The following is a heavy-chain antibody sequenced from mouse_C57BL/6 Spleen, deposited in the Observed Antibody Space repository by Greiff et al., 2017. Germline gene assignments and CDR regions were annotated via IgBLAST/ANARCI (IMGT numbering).Heavy chain of an antibody. V-gene: IGHV1-53*01. J-gene: IGHJ3*01. CDR3: ARGGGSSGYVDAY. D-gene: IGHD3-2*02. CDR1: GYTFTSYW. Sequence: VQLKQPGTELVKPGASVKLSCKASGYTFTSYWMHWVKQRPGQGLEWIGNINPSNGGTNYNEKFKSKATLTVDKSSSTAYMQLSSLTSEDSAVYYCARGGGSSGYVDAYWGQGTLVTVSA. CDR2: INPSNGGT.